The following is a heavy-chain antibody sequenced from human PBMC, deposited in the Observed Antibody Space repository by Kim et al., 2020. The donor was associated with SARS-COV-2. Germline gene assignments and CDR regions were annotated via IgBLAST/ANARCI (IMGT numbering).Heavy chain of an antibody. CDR1: GGTFSSYA. Sequence: SVKVSCKASGGTFSSYAISWVRQAPGQGLEWMGGIIPIFGTANYAQKFQGRVTITADESTSTAYMELSSLRSEDTAVYYCAARIAAAGTVEAHEDYWGQGTLVTVSS. D-gene: IGHD6-13*01. CDR3: AARIAAAGTVEAHEDY. V-gene: IGHV1-69*13. J-gene: IGHJ4*02. CDR2: IIPIFGTA.